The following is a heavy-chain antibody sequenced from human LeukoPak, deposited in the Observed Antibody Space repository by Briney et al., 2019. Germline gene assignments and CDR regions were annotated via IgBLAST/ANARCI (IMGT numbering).Heavy chain of an antibody. CDR3: ASSGGNSLFPRHYYYYGMDV. D-gene: IGHD4-23*01. CDR1: GYTFTSYG. Sequence: ASVKVSCKASGYTFTSYGISWVRQATGQGLEWMGWISAYNGNTNYAQKLQGRVTMTTDTSTSTAYMELSSLRSEDTGVYYCASSGGNSLFPRHYYYYGMDVWGQGTTVTVSS. J-gene: IGHJ6*02. CDR2: ISAYNGNT. V-gene: IGHV1-18*01.